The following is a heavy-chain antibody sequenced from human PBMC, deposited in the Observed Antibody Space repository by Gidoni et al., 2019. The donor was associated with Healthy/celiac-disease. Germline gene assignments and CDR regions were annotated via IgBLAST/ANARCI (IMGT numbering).Heavy chain of an antibody. V-gene: IGHV3-7*03. Sequence: EVQLVESGGGLVQPGGSLRLSCAASGFTFSSHWMSWVRQAPGKGLEWVANIKQDGSEKYYVDSVKGRFTISRDNAKNSLYLQMNSLRAEDTAVYYCATHSAPYYYDSSGYFPFDYWGQGTLVTVSS. J-gene: IGHJ4*02. CDR2: IKQDGSEK. D-gene: IGHD3-22*01. CDR3: ATHSAPYYYDSSGYFPFDY. CDR1: GFTFSSHW.